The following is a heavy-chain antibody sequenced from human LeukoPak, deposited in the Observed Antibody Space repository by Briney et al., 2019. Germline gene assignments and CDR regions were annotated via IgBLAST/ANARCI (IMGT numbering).Heavy chain of an antibody. Sequence: ASVKVSCKASGYTFTSYGISWVRQAPGQGLEWMGWISAYNGNTNYAQKLQGRVTTTTDTSTSTAYMELRSLRSDDTAVYYCARGDGSVQYQNYYYTDVWGKGTTVTVSS. CDR3: ARGDGSVQYQNYYYTDV. J-gene: IGHJ6*03. D-gene: IGHD3-10*01. CDR2: ISAYNGNT. CDR1: GYTFTSYG. V-gene: IGHV1-18*01.